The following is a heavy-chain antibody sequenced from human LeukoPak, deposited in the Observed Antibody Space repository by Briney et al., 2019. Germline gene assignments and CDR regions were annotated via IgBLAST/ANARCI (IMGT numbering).Heavy chain of an antibody. CDR2: INPSGGST. D-gene: IGHD3-10*01. V-gene: IGHV1-46*01. J-gene: IGHJ4*02. Sequence: ASVKVSCKASGYTFTSYYMHWVRQAPGQGLEWMGIINPSGGSTSYAQKFQGRVTMTRDMSTSTVYMELSSLRSEDTAVYYCARVSGNYYGSGSYYNNFDYWGQGTLVTVSS. CDR1: GYTFTSYY. CDR3: ARVSGNYYGSGSYYNNFDY.